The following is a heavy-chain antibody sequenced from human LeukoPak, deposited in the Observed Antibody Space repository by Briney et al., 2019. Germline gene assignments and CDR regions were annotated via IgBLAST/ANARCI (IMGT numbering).Heavy chain of an antibody. Sequence: PGGSLRLSCAASGFTFSSYAMSWVRQAPGKGLEWVSAISGSGGSTYYADSVKGRFTISRDNSKNTLYLQMNSLRAEDTAVYYCAKGRGASDYYYYYYMDVWGKGTTVTVSS. D-gene: IGHD3-10*01. V-gene: IGHV3-23*01. CDR3: AKGRGASDYYYYYYMDV. CDR2: ISGSGGST. J-gene: IGHJ6*03. CDR1: GFTFSSYA.